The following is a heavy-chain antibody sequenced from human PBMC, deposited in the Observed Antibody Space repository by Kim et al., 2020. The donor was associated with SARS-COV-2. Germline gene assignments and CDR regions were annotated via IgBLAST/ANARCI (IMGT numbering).Heavy chain of an antibody. Sequence: TLSLTCTVSGGSISSGGYYWTWIRQHPGKGLEWIGYIFFSGGTSYNPSLKSRVTISVDTSKNQFSLKLSSVTAADAAVYYCARGDYGLLYFDYWGQGTQVTVSS. D-gene: IGHD4-17*01. V-gene: IGHV4-31*03. J-gene: IGHJ4*02. CDR2: IFFSGGT. CDR1: GGSISSGGYY. CDR3: ARGDYGLLYFDY.